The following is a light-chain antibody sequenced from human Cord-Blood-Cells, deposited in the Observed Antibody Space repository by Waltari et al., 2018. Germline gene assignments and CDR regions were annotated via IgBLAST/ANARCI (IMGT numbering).Light chain of an antibody. Sequence: QSALTQPASVSGSPGQSITISCTGTSSDVGSYNLVSWYQQHPGKAPKLMIYERSKRPSGVSNRCSGSKSGNTASLTISGLQAEDEADYYCCSYAGSSTLVFGGGTKLTVL. V-gene: IGLV2-23*01. J-gene: IGLJ2*01. CDR2: ERS. CDR1: SSDVGSYNL. CDR3: CSYAGSSTLV.